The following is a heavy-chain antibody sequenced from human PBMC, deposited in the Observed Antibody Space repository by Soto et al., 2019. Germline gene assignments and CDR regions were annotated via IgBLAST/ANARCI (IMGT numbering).Heavy chain of an antibody. CDR2: INPNSGGT. CDR1: GYTFTGYY. CDR3: ARDYYCSGGSCYSSGWFDP. Sequence: QVQLVQSGAEVKKPGASVKVSCKASGYTFTGYYMHWVRQAPGQGFEWMGWINPNSGGTNYAQKFQGRVTMTRDTSISTAYMELSRLRSDDTAVYYCARDYYCSGGSCYSSGWFDPWGQGTLVTVSS. V-gene: IGHV1-2*02. J-gene: IGHJ5*02. D-gene: IGHD2-15*01.